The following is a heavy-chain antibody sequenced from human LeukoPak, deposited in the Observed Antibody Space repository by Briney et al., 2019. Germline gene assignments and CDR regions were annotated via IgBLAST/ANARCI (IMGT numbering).Heavy chain of an antibody. V-gene: IGHV3-7*03. CDR3: AREMARLLWFGESLNNWFDP. CDR1: GFTFSSYW. D-gene: IGHD3-10*01. J-gene: IGHJ5*02. Sequence: PGGSLRLSCAASGFTFSSYWMSWVRQAPGKGLEWVANIKQDGSEKYYVDSVKGRFTISRDNARNSLYLQMNSLRAEDTAVYYCAREMARLLWFGESLNNWFDPWGQGTLVTVSS. CDR2: IKQDGSEK.